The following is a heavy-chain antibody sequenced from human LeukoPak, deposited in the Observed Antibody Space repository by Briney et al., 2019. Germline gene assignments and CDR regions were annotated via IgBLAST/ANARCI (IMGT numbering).Heavy chain of an antibody. J-gene: IGHJ4*02. CDR3: ARHSRAHIVVVTAIDY. V-gene: IGHV4-39*01. Sequence: SETLSLTCTVSGGSISSSSYYWGWIRQPPGKGLGWIGRIYYSGSTYYNPSLKSRVTISVDTSKNQFSLKLSSVTAADTAVYYCARHSRAHIVVVTAIDYWGQGTLVTVSS. D-gene: IGHD2-21*02. CDR1: GGSISSSSYY. CDR2: IYYSGST.